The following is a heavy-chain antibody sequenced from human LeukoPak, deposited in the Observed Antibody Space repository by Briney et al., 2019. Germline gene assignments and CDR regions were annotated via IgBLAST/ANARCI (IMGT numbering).Heavy chain of an antibody. CDR3: ARVQLEPRDAFDI. V-gene: IGHV3-21*01. Sequence: PGGSLRLSCAASGFTFSSYRMNWVRQAPGKGLEWVSSISSSSSYIYYADSVKGRFTISRDNAKNSLYLQMNSLRAEDTAVYYCARVQLEPRDAFDIWGQGTMVTVSS. CDR1: GFTFSSYR. CDR2: ISSSSSYI. J-gene: IGHJ3*02. D-gene: IGHD1-1*01.